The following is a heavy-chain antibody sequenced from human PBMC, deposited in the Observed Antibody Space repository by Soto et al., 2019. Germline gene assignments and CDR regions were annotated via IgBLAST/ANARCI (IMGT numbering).Heavy chain of an antibody. Sequence: SETLSLTCTVSGGSISSGGYYWSWIRQHPGKGLEWIGYIYYSGSTYYNPSLKSRVTISVDTSKNQFSLKLSSVTAADTAVYYCARGVSSWGVRGFDPWGQGTLVTGSS. J-gene: IGHJ5*02. CDR2: IYYSGST. CDR3: ARGVSSWGVRGFDP. V-gene: IGHV4-31*03. D-gene: IGHD6-13*01. CDR1: GGSISSGGYY.